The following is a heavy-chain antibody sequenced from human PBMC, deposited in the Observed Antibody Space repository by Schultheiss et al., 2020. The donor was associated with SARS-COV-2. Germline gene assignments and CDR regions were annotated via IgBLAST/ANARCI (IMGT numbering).Heavy chain of an antibody. D-gene: IGHD6-13*01. Sequence: SETLSLTCTVSGGSISSYYWSWIRQHPGKGLEWIGYIYYSGSTYYNPSLKSRVTISVDTSKNQFSLKLSSVTAADTAVYYCARDGGSSSDRFDPWGQGTLVTVSS. CDR1: GGSISSYY. CDR2: IYYSGST. J-gene: IGHJ5*02. V-gene: IGHV4-59*06. CDR3: ARDGGSSSDRFDP.